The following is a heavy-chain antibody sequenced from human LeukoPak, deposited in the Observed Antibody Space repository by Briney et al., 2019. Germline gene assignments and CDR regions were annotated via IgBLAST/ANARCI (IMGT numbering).Heavy chain of an antibody. CDR2: IYSGGST. CDR1: GFTVNSYY. J-gene: IGHJ4*02. D-gene: IGHD5-24*01. Sequence: PGGSLRLSCAASGFTVNSYYMSWVRQAPGKGLEWVSVIYSGGSTIYADSVKGRFTISRDNAKNTLYLQMNSLRAEDTAVHYCAKDDRWLQFCCWGQGTLVTVSA. CDR3: AKDDRWLQFCC. V-gene: IGHV3-53*01.